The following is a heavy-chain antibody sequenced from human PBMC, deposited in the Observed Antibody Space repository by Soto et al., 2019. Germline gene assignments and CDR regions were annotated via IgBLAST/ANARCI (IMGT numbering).Heavy chain of an antibody. CDR1: GYTFTSYG. CDR2: ISAYNGNT. CDR3: ASAPDYGDSYYFDY. D-gene: IGHD4-17*01. J-gene: IGHJ4*02. V-gene: IGHV1-18*01. Sequence: ASVKVSCKASGYTFTSYGISWVRQAPGQGLEWMGWISAYNGNTNYAQKLQGRVTMTTDTSTSTAYMELRSLRSDDTAVYYCASAPDYGDSYYFDYWGQGPLVTVSS.